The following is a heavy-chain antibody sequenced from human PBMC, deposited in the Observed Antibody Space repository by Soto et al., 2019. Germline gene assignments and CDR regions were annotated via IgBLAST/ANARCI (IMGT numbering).Heavy chain of an antibody. Sequence: QVQLVQSGAEVKKPGASFKVSCKTSGYTFTSFGVSWVRQVPGQGLEWMGWISGYNGKAKYAQALQGRVTMTADTSTSTFYMDVRGLKSDDTAVYFCARDKMIDDFGLGTYDYWGQGTTVTVSS. CDR1: GYTFTSFG. CDR3: ARDKMIDDFGLGTYDY. V-gene: IGHV1-18*04. D-gene: IGHD3-10*01. J-gene: IGHJ4*02. CDR2: ISGYNGKA.